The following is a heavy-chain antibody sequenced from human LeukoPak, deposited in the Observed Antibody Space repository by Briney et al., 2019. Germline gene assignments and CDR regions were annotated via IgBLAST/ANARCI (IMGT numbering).Heavy chain of an antibody. V-gene: IGHV6-1*01. CDR1: GDSVSSNSAA. D-gene: IGHD2-21*02. J-gene: IGHJ4*02. Sequence: TSQTLSLTCDISGDSVSSNSAAWNWIRQSPSRGLEWLGRTYHRSKWYNDYAISVKSRITITPDTSKNQFSLQLNAVTAEDAAVYYCARDLVSEGDSEFDFWGQGTLVTVSS. CDR2: TYHRSKWYN. CDR3: ARDLVSEGDSEFDF.